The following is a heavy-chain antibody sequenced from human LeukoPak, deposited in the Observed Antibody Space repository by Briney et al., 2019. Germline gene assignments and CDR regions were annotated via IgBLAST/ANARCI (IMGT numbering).Heavy chain of an antibody. Sequence: LRLSCAASGFTFSSYGMNWVRQAPGKGLEWLALIYWNEDEHYSPSLKSRLAITKDTSKNQVVLTMTHMDPVDTATYYCVHRIRGYYFDYWGQGTLVTISS. CDR3: VHRIRGYYFDY. J-gene: IGHJ4*02. CDR1: GFTFSSYGM. V-gene: IGHV2-5*08. CDR2: IYWNEDE.